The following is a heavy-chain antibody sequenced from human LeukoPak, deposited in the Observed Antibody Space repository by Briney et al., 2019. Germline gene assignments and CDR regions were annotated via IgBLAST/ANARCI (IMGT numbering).Heavy chain of an antibody. Sequence: GGSLRLSCAASGFTFNSYAIHWVRQAPGKGLEWVAVMSFGESNKYYADSVKGRFTISRDNSKNTLYLQMDSLRAEDTAVYYCARDPRRPINLKIAVAQPYYFDYWGQGTLVTVSS. J-gene: IGHJ4*02. CDR2: MSFGESNK. CDR1: GFTFNSYA. CDR3: ARDPRRPINLKIAVAQPYYFDY. V-gene: IGHV3-30*04. D-gene: IGHD6-19*01.